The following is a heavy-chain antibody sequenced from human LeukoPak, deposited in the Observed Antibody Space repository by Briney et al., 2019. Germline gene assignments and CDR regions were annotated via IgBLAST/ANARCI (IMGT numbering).Heavy chain of an antibody. J-gene: IGHJ3*02. V-gene: IGHV4-59*12. CDR2: IYYSGST. D-gene: IGHD6-13*01. CDR3: ARDPIAAAGTNAFDI. CDR1: GGSISSYY. Sequence: PSETLSLTCTVSGGSISSYYWSWIRQPPGKGLEWIGYIYYSGSTNYNPSLKSRVTISVDTSKNQFSLKLSSVTAADTAVYYCARDPIAAAGTNAFDIWGQGTMVTVSS.